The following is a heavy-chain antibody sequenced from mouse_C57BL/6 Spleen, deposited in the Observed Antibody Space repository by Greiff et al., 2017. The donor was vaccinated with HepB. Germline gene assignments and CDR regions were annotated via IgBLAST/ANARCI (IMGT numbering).Heavy chain of an antibody. J-gene: IGHJ2*01. CDR3: TRSTAQATYFDY. CDR1: GYTFTSYW. CDR2: IYPGNSDT. D-gene: IGHD3-2*02. Sequence: EVKLLESGPVLARPGASVKMSCKTSGYTFTSYWMHWVKQRPGQGLEWIGAIYPGNSDTSYNQKFKGKAKLTAVTSASTAYMELSSLTNEDSAVYYCTRSTAQATYFDYWGQGTTLTVSS. V-gene: IGHV1-5*01.